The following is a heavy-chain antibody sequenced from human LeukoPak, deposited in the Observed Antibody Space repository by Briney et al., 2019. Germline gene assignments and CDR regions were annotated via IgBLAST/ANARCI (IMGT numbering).Heavy chain of an antibody. Sequence: PGGSLRLSCAAPGFTFSSYGMHWVRQAPGKGLEWVAVISYDGSNKYYADSVKGRFTISRDNSKNTLYLQMNSLRAEDTAVYYCAKDLIAAADYFDYWGQGTLVTVSS. V-gene: IGHV3-30*18. CDR1: GFTFSSYG. D-gene: IGHD6-13*01. CDR3: AKDLIAAADYFDY. J-gene: IGHJ4*02. CDR2: ISYDGSNK.